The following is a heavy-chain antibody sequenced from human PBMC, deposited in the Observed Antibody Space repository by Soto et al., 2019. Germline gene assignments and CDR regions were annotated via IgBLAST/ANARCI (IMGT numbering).Heavy chain of an antibody. D-gene: IGHD6-25*01. CDR1: GYTFTSYY. V-gene: IGHV1-46*01. Sequence: QVQLVQSGAEVKKPGASVKVSCKASGYTFTSYYMHWVRQAPGQGLEWMGIINPSGGSTSYAQKFQGRVTMTRDTSTSTVYMELSSLRSEDTAVYYCARDGIAAVSFVGSDYYYGMDVWGQGTTVTVSS. CDR3: ARDGIAAVSFVGSDYYYGMDV. J-gene: IGHJ6*02. CDR2: INPSGGST.